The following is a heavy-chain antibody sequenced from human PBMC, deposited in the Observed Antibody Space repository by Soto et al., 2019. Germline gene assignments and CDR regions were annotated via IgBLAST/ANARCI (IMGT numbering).Heavy chain of an antibody. Sequence: WGSLKLPCAAPESTLRTNAIPWVRKASGKGLEWVAVISYDGSNKYYADSVKGRFTISRDNSKNTLYLQMNSLRAEDTAVYYCARDTYYYDSSGYYWGQGTLVTVSS. CDR1: ESTLRTNA. D-gene: IGHD3-22*01. J-gene: IGHJ4*02. V-gene: IGHV3-30-3*01. CDR3: ARDTYYYDSSGYY. CDR2: ISYDGSNK.